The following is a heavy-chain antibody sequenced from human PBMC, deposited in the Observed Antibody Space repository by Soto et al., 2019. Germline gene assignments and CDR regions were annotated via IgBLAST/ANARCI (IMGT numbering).Heavy chain of an antibody. CDR2: INPNSGGT. J-gene: IGHJ4*02. Sequence: ASVKVSCKASGGTFSSYAISWVRQAPGQGLEWMGWINPNSGGTNYAQKFQGWVTMTRDTSISTAYMELSRLRSDDTAVYYCARGGGMTTVTNFDYWGQGTLVTVSS. CDR3: ARGGGMTTVTNFDY. V-gene: IGHV1-2*04. CDR1: GGTFSSYA. D-gene: IGHD4-4*01.